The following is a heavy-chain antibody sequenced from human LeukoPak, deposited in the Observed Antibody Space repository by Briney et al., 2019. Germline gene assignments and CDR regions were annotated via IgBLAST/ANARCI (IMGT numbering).Heavy chain of an antibody. V-gene: IGHV4-39*01. CDR3: TRHALGYSPFDS. D-gene: IGHD4-11*01. J-gene: IGHJ4*02. CDR1: GGAINSGNYY. CDR2: FYYSGSI. Sequence: SETLSLTCTVSGGAINSGNYYWGWIRQPPGRGLEWIGSFYYSGSIYYNPSLKSRVTISVDTSKNQFSLKLNSVTAADTAVYYCTRHALGYSPFDSWGQGTLVTVSS.